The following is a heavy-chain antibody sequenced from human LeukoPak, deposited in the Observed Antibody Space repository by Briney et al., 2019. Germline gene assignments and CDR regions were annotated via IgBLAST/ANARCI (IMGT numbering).Heavy chain of an antibody. CDR2: LVPVLGTA. J-gene: IGHJ1*01. D-gene: IGHD3-10*01. V-gene: IGHV1-69*06. Sequence: ASVKVSCKTSGGTFNNYGISWLRQAPGQGLERMGGLVPVLGTADYAQTSQGRVTITADTSTNTAYMEMNSLKSEDTAIYYCARDLISGTSRGPFQHWGQGTLVTVSS. CDR3: ARDLISGTSRGPFQH. CDR1: GGTFNNYG.